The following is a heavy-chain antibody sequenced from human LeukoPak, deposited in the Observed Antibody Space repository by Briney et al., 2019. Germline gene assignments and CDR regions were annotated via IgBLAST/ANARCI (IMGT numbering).Heavy chain of an antibody. CDR1: GGSISSYY. CDR2: IYYSGST. V-gene: IGHV4-59*08. J-gene: IGHJ3*02. D-gene: IGHD2-2*01. CDR3: ARLTFSSSTSSIAGALDI. Sequence: PSETLSLTCTVSGGSISSYYWSWIRQPPGKGLEWIGYIYYSGSTNYNPSLKSRVTISVDTSKNQFSLKLSSVTAADTAVYYCARLTFSSSTSSIAGALDIWGQGTMVTVSS.